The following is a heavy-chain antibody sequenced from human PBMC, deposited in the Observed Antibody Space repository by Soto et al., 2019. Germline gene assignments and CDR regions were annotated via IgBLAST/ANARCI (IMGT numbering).Heavy chain of an antibody. CDR3: ARQIYGCTNGVCSNSFDY. D-gene: IGHD2-8*01. CDR1: GYSFTSYW. CDR2: IYPGDSDT. V-gene: IGHV5-51*01. Sequence: GESLKISCKGSGYSFTSYWIGWVRQMPGKGLEWMGIIYPGDSDTRYSPSFQGQVTISADKSISTAYLQWSSLKASDTAMYYCARQIYGCTNGVCSNSFDYWGQGTLVTVSS. J-gene: IGHJ4*02.